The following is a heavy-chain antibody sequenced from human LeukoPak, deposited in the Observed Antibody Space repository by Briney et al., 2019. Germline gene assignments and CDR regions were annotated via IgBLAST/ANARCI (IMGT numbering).Heavy chain of an antibody. CDR3: ARIPGDRPDD. CDR1: GASMTSYY. J-gene: IGHJ4*02. Sequence: SETLSLTCAVSGASMTSYYWTWIRQPPGKGLGWVGYMYFGERTNYNPSLKRRPTISIDTSKKQLSLHLKSVTAADTAVYYCARIPGDRPDDWGQGTLVTVS. CDR2: MYFGERT. D-gene: IGHD7-27*01. V-gene: IGHV4-59*01.